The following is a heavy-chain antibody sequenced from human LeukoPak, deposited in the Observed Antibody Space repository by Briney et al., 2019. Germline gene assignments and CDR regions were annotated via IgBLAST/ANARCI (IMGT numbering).Heavy chain of an antibody. V-gene: IGHV1-2*02. D-gene: IGHD3-9*01. CDR3: AKGHKYYDILTAYSP. J-gene: IGHJ5*02. CDR2: INPNSNGT. CDR1: GYTFISYY. Sequence: VASVKVSCKASGYTFISYYMHWVRQAPGQGLEWMGWINPNSNGTNYVKRFQGRVTMTADTSISTAYMELRRLRSDDTAVYFCAKGHKYYDILTAYSPWGQGTLVTVSS.